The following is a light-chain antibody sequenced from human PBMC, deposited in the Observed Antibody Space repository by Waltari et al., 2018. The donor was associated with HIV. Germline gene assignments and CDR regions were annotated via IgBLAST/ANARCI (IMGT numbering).Light chain of an antibody. CDR1: QGISSY. V-gene: IGKV1-8*01. CDR3: QQYYSYPPRT. Sequence: AIRMTQSPSSFSASTGERVNLTCRASQGISSYLAWYQQKPGKAPKLLIYATSTLQSGVPSRFSGSGSGTDFTLTISCLQSEDFATYYCQQYYSYPPRTFGGGTKVEIK. J-gene: IGKJ4*01. CDR2: ATS.